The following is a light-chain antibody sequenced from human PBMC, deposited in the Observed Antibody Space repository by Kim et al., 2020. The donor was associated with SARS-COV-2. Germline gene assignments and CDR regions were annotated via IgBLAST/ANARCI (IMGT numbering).Light chain of an antibody. CDR2: DAS. Sequence: EVVLTQSPGTLSLSPGERATLSCRASQNVRSGYLSWYQQKPGQAPRLLIYDASSRATGIPDRFSGSGSGTDFTLTISRLEPEDFAVYYCQQYTGSPIAFGQGTRLE. CDR1: QNVRSGY. V-gene: IGKV3-20*01. J-gene: IGKJ5*01. CDR3: QQYTGSPIA.